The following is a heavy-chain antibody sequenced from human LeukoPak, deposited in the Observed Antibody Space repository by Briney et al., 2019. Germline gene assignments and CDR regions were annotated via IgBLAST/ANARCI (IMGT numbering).Heavy chain of an antibody. J-gene: IGHJ4*02. CDR1: GGSISDYS. D-gene: IGHD6-19*01. V-gene: IGHV4-59*01. CDR3: ARDRDGWYRFDY. CDR2: IYNGGTT. Sequence: SETLSLTCTVSGGSISDYSWSWIRLPPGKGLEWIGYIYNGGTTDYNPSLKSRVTISVDTSKNHFSLKLNSVTAADTALYYCARDRDGWYRFDYWGQGTLVTVSS.